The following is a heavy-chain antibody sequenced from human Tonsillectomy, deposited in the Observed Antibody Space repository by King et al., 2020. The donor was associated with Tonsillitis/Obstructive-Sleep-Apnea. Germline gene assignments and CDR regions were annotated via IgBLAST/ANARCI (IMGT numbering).Heavy chain of an antibody. CDR1: GFTFSSYS. D-gene: IGHD1-26*01. Sequence: VQLVESGGGLVKPGGSLRLSCAASGFTFSSYSMNWVRQAPGKGLEWVSSISSSSSYIYYADSVKGRFTISRDNAKNSLYLQMNSLRAEDTAVYYCARVFRREWEPTGHAFDIWGQGTMVTVSS. J-gene: IGHJ3*02. V-gene: IGHV3-21*01. CDR2: ISSSSSYI. CDR3: ARVFRREWEPTGHAFDI.